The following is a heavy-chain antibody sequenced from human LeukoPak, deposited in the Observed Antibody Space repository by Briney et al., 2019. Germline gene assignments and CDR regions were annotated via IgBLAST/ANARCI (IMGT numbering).Heavy chain of an antibody. J-gene: IGHJ4*02. V-gene: IGHV4-59*08. D-gene: IGHD6-13*01. CDR2: IYYSGST. CDR3: ASSSWYGKFDY. Sequence: SETLSLTCTVSGGSISSYYWSWIRQPPGKGLKWIGYIYYSGSTNYNPSLKSRVTISVDTSKNQFSLKLSSVTAADTAVYYCASSSWYGKFDYWGQGTLVTVSS. CDR1: GGSISSYY.